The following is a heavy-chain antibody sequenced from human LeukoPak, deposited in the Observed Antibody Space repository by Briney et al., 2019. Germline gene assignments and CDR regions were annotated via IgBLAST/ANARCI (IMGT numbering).Heavy chain of an antibody. CDR3: AIENYYGSGTSPGEFDY. Sequence: GGSLRLSCAASGITFSSSAMNWVRQAPGKGLEWVSSISGSSSYIYYADSMKGRFTISRDNAKNSLYLQMHSLRVEDTAVYYCAIENYYGSGTSPGEFDYWGQGTLVTVSS. CDR2: ISGSSSYI. V-gene: IGHV3-21*04. D-gene: IGHD3-10*01. CDR1: GITFSSSA. J-gene: IGHJ4*02.